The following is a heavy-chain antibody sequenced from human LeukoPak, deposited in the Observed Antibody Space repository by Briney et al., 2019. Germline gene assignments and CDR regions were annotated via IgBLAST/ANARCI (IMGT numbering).Heavy chain of an antibody. Sequence: SETLSLTCTVSGGSISSYYWSWIRQPPGKGLEWIGYIYYSGSTNYNPSLESRVTISVDTSKNQFSLKLSSVTAADTAVYYCARDRYYYDSSGYSYLSWYFDLWGRGTLVTVSS. CDR2: IYYSGST. J-gene: IGHJ2*01. CDR1: GGSISSYY. V-gene: IGHV4-59*01. D-gene: IGHD3-22*01. CDR3: ARDRYYYDSSGYSYLSWYFDL.